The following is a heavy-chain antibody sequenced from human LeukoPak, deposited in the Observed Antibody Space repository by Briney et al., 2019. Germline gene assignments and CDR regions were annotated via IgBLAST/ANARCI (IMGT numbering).Heavy chain of an antibody. Sequence: GGSLRLSCAGSGFTFSNYAMTWVRQAPGKGLEWVSSVSGSGRNTFYPDSVEGRFTISRDNSKNTLYLQMNSLRAEDTAVYYCAKRSGGYNEFDYWGQGTLVTVSS. CDR3: AKRSGGYNEFDY. D-gene: IGHD5-24*01. V-gene: IGHV3-23*01. CDR1: GFTFSNYA. CDR2: VSGSGRNT. J-gene: IGHJ4*02.